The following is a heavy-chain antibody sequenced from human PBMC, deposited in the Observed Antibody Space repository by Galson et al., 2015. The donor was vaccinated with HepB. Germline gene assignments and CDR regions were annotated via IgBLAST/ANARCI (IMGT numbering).Heavy chain of an antibody. CDR1: GGTFTSYY. Sequence: SVKVSCKASGGTFTSYYMHWVRQAPGQGLEWMGIINPSGGSTSYAQKFQGRVTMTRDTSTSTVYMELSSLRSEDTAVYYCARPYQRYCSGGSCYSFAYWGQGTLVTVSS. D-gene: IGHD2-15*01. V-gene: IGHV1-46*01. CDR2: INPSGGST. J-gene: IGHJ4*02. CDR3: ARPYQRYCSGGSCYSFAY.